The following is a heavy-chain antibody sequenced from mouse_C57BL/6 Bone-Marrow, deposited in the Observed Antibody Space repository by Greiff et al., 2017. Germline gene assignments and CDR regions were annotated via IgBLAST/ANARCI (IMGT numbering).Heavy chain of an antibody. Sequence: DVMLVESGGGLVQPGESLKLSCESNEYEFPSHDMSWVRKTPEKRLELVATINSDGGSTYYPDTMERRFIISRDNTKKTLYLQMSSLRSEDTALYYCASDGSAWFAYWGQGTLVTVSA. CDR1: EYEFPSHD. V-gene: IGHV5-2*01. CDR2: INSDGGST. CDR3: ASDGSAWFAY. D-gene: IGHD2-3*01. J-gene: IGHJ3*01.